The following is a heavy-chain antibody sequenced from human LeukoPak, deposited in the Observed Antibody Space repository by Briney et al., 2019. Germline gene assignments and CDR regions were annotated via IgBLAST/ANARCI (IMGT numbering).Heavy chain of an antibody. CDR1: GFTFSTYE. CDR2: IDGNSRTI. Sequence: PGGSLRLSCAASGFTFSTYEMDWVRQAPGKGLEWISYIDGNSRTIHYADSVRGRFTISRDNAKNSLFLQMNSLRAEDTAVYYCAKDLFVGRSDKYFDYWGQGTLVTVSS. CDR3: AKDLFVGRSDKYFDY. V-gene: IGHV3-48*03. D-gene: IGHD6-25*01. J-gene: IGHJ4*02.